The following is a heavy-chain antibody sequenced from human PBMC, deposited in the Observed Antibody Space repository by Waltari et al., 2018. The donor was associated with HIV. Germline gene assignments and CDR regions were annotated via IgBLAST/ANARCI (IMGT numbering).Heavy chain of an antibody. CDR2: ISYTGVT. CDR1: GGPISSSIY. CDR3: ARHEWTQLGYCDH. V-gene: IGHV4-39*01. J-gene: IGHJ4*02. D-gene: IGHD5-18*01. Sequence: QLYLQESGPGLVKPSETLSLTCSVSGGPISSSIYWGWIRQPPGKRLEWIGTISYTGVTYYNPSLKSRVTISVDTSKNQFSLKLTSVTAADTAVYYCARHEWTQLGYCDHWGQGTLVTVSS.